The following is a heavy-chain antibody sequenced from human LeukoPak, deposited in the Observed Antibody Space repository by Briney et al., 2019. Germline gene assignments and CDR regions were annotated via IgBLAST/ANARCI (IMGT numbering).Heavy chain of an antibody. D-gene: IGHD2-2*01. CDR2: VKQDGSEK. CDR1: GFTFSSYW. Sequence: GGSLRLSCAASGFTFSSYWMSWVRQAPGKGLEWVANVKQDGSEKYYVDSVKGRFTISRDNAKNSLYLQMNSLRAEDTAVYYCARDDCSSISCYHNWFDPWGQGTLVTVSS. V-gene: IGHV3-7*01. J-gene: IGHJ5*02. CDR3: ARDDCSSISCYHNWFDP.